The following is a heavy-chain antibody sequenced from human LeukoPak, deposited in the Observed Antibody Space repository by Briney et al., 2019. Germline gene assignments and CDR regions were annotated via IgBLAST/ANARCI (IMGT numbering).Heavy chain of an antibody. CDR3: ARGFRGLNWNDVGFDY. Sequence: ASVKVSCKASGYTFTGYYMHWVRQAPGQGLEWMGWINPNSGGTNYAQKFEGRVTMPRDTSISTAYMELSRLRSDDTAVYYCARGFRGLNWNDVGFDYWGQGTLVTVSS. D-gene: IGHD1-1*01. J-gene: IGHJ4*02. CDR1: GYTFTGYY. V-gene: IGHV1-2*02. CDR2: INPNSGGT.